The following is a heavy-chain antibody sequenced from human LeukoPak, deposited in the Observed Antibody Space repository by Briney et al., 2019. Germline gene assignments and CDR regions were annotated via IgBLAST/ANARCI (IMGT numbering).Heavy chain of an antibody. CDR1: GGSISRNNYY. CDR3: ATHEDATRGYYFED. Sequence: SETLSLTCTVSGGSISRNNYYWGWIRQPPGKGLEWIGTVYYTGSTSYNPSLKSRVTISVDTSKNQFSLKLSSVTAADTAIYYCATHEDATRGYYFEDWGQGTLVTVSS. J-gene: IGHJ4*02. V-gene: IGHV4-39*01. CDR2: VYYTGST. D-gene: IGHD1-1*01.